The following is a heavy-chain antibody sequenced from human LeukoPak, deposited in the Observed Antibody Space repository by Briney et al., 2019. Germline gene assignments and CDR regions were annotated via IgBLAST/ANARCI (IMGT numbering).Heavy chain of an antibody. D-gene: IGHD3-10*01. CDR3: ARAFPGKDSPLGAYYYYMDV. V-gene: IGHV1-46*01. CDR1: GYTFTSYY. J-gene: IGHJ6*03. CDR2: INPSGGST. Sequence: ASVKVSCKASGYTFTSYYMHWVRQAPGQGLEWMGIINPSGGSTSYAQKFQGRVTMTRDTSTSTVYMELSSLRSEDTAVYYCARAFPGKDSPLGAYYYYMDVWGKGTTVTISS.